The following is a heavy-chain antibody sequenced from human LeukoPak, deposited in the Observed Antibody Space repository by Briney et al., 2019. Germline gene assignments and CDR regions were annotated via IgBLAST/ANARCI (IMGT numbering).Heavy chain of an antibody. J-gene: IGHJ6*03. CDR1: GYTFTSYD. D-gene: IGHD6-25*01. CDR2: MNPNSGNT. Sequence: ASVKVSCKASGYTFTSYDINWVRQATGQGLEWMGWMNPNSGNTGYAQKFQGRVTITRNTSISTAYMELSSLRSEDTAVYYCARVKRDYYYMDVWGKETTVTVSS. CDR3: ARVKRDYYYMDV. V-gene: IGHV1-8*03.